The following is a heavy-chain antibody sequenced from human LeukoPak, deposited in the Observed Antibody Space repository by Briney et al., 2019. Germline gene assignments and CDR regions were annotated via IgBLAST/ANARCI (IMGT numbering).Heavy chain of an antibody. D-gene: IGHD2-15*01. CDR3: AREGRGWAFDI. Sequence: GGSLKLSCAASGYTFTGYYIHWVRQAPGQGLEWMGWINPNSGGTNYAQKFQGRVTMTRDTSISTAYMELSRLKSDDTAVYYCAREGRGWAFDIWGQGTMVTVSS. J-gene: IGHJ3*02. CDR1: GYTFTGYY. CDR2: INPNSGGT. V-gene: IGHV1-2*02.